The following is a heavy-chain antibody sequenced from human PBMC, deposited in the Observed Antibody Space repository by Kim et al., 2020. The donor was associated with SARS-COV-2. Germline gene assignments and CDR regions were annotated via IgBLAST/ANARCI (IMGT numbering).Heavy chain of an antibody. D-gene: IGHD1-26*01. Sequence: PSVQGQVTISADKSLSTAYLQWSSLKASDTAMYYCASPRGGSYLDAFDIWGQGTMVTVSS. CDR3: ASPRGGSYLDAFDI. J-gene: IGHJ3*02. V-gene: IGHV5-51*01.